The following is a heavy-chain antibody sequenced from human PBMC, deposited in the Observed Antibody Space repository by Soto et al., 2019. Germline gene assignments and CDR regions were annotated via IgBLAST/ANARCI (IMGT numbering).Heavy chain of an antibody. CDR1: GGSISSGPYS. CDR3: ARQGGYCSSTNCYGYDAMAV. Sequence: QLQLQESGPGLVKPSETLSLTCTVSGGSISSGPYSWGWIRQPPGEGLEWIATFHYSENTHNSPSRERRVTISVDTSKNQFSLKVTSVTAADTALYYCARQGGYCSSTNCYGYDAMAVWGPGTTVTVSS. D-gene: IGHD2-2*01. V-gene: IGHV4-39*01. J-gene: IGHJ6*02. CDR2: FHYSENT.